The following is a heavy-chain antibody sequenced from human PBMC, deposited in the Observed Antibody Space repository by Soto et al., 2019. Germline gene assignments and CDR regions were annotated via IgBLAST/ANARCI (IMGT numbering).Heavy chain of an antibody. J-gene: IGHJ3*02. Sequence: SDTLSLTCAVSGGSIRSGGYSWSWIRKPPGKCMERIGYIYHSGSTYYNPSLKSRVTISVDRSKNQFSLKLSSVTAAATAVYYCARGTYYDFWSGPVLNYFDIWGQGTMVTVSS. D-gene: IGHD3-3*01. CDR1: GGSIRSGGYS. CDR2: IYHSGST. CDR3: ARGTYYDFWSGPVLNYFDI. V-gene: IGHV4-30-2*01.